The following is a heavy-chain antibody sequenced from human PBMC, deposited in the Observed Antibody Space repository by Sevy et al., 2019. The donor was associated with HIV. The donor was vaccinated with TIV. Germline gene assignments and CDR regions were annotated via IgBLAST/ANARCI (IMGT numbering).Heavy chain of an antibody. V-gene: IGHV1-24*01. CDR3: ATNTDYGDSDY. CDR2: FDTEDGET. CDR1: GYTLTELS. D-gene: IGHD4-17*01. J-gene: IGHJ4*02. Sequence: ASVKASCKVSGYTLTELSMHWVRQAPGKGLEWMGSFDTEDGETLYAQKFQGRVTMTEDTSTDTAYMELSSLRSEDTAVYYCATNTDYGDSDYWGQGTLVTVSS.